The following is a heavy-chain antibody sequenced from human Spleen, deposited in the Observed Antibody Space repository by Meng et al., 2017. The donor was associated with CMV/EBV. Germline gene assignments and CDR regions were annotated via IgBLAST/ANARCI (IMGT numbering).Heavy chain of an antibody. J-gene: IGHJ4*02. CDR2: ISRSANTV. D-gene: IGHD3-3*01. CDR3: ARDREDIDIWSGYGR. CDR1: GFTFSNYE. V-gene: IGHV3-48*03. Sequence: GESLKISCGASGFTFSNYEMSWIRQAPGKGLEWISYISRSANTVYYADSVKGRFTISRDNAKNSLYLQMKSLRAEDTAVYYCARDREDIDIWSGYGRWGQGTLVTVSS.